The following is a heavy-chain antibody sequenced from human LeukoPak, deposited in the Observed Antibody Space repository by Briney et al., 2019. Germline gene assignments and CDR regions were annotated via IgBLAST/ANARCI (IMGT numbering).Heavy chain of an antibody. V-gene: IGHV3-30*02. J-gene: IGHJ4*02. Sequence: GGSLRLSCAASGFTFSSYSMNWVRQAPGKGLEWVTFVRNDGSDKYYADSVKGRFTISRDNSKNTVYLQMNSLRAEDTAVYYCAKDFFQLPQACFDQWGQGTLVTVSS. CDR1: GFTFSSYS. CDR3: AKDFFQLPQACFDQ. CDR2: VRNDGSDK. D-gene: IGHD2-2*01.